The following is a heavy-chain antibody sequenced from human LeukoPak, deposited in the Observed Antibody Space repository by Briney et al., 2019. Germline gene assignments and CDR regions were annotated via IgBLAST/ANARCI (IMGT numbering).Heavy chain of an antibody. CDR3: ARDGDSGYDCLFDY. J-gene: IGHJ4*02. D-gene: IGHD5-12*01. Sequence: ASVKVSCKASGYTFTSYAMNWVRQAPGQGLEWMGWINTNTGNPTYAQGFTGRFVFSLDTPVSTAYLQISSLKAEDTAVYYCARDGDSGYDCLFDYWGQGTLVTVSS. CDR1: GYTFTSYA. V-gene: IGHV7-4-1*02. CDR2: INTNTGNP.